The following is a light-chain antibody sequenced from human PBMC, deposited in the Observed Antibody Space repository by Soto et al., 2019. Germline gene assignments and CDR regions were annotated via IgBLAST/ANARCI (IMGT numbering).Light chain of an antibody. CDR2: GAS. Sequence: EIVVTQSPATLSVSPGERATLSCRASQSVSSNLAWYQQKPGPAPRLLIYGASTRATGIPARFSGSGSGTEFTLTISSLQSEDFAVYYCQQYNNWPYTFGQGTKLEIK. CDR1: QSVSSN. CDR3: QQYNNWPYT. V-gene: IGKV3-15*01. J-gene: IGKJ2*01.